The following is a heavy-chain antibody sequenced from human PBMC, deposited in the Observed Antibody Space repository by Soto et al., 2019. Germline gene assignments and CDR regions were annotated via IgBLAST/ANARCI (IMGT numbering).Heavy chain of an antibody. CDR3: ARSITMVRGVIMGEIAY. Sequence: QVQLQQWGAGLLKPSETLSLTCAVYGGSFSGYYWSWIRQPPGKGLEWIGEINHSGSTNYNPSLTSRVTISVDRSKNKFSLKLSSVTDADTAVYYCARSITMVRGVIMGEIAYWGQGTLVTVSS. V-gene: IGHV4-34*01. D-gene: IGHD3-10*01. CDR1: GGSFSGYY. CDR2: INHSGST. J-gene: IGHJ4*02.